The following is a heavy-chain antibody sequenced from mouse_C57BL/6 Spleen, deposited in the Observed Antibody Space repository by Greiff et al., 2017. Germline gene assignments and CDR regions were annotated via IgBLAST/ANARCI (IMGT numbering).Heavy chain of an antibody. Sequence: VQRVESGPELVKPGASVKISCKASGYTFTDYYINWVKQRPGQGLEWIGWIYPGSGNTKYNEKFKGKATLTVDTSSSTAYMQLSSLTSEDSAVYFCARAGVLRPEYYFDYWGQGTTLTVSS. CDR3: ARAGVLRPEYYFDY. V-gene: IGHV1-84*01. CDR1: GYTFTDYY. J-gene: IGHJ2*01. D-gene: IGHD1-2*01. CDR2: IYPGSGNT.